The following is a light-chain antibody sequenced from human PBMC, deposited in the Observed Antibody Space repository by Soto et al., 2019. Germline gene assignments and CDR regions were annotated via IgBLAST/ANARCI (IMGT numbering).Light chain of an antibody. CDR1: SSDVGGYNY. CDR2: DVS. J-gene: IGLJ1*01. CDR3: SSYTSSPTPV. Sequence: QSVLTQPASVSGSPGQSITISCTGTSSDVGGYNYVSWYQQHPGKAPKLMIYDVSNRPSGVSNRFSGSKSVNTASLTISELQAEDEADYYSSSYTSSPTPVFGPGTTLTLL. V-gene: IGLV2-14*01.